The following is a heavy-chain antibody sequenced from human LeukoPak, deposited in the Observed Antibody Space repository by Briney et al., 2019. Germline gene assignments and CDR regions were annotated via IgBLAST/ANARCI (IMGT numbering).Heavy chain of an antibody. CDR2: INHSGST. Sequence: SETLSLTCAAYGGSFSGYYWSWIRQPPGKGLEWIGEINHSGSTNYNPSLKSRVTISVDTSKNQFSLKLSSVTAADTAVYYCARGEGYCSGGSCPYYFDYWGQGTLVTVSS. CDR1: GGSFSGYY. J-gene: IGHJ4*02. CDR3: ARGEGYCSGGSCPYYFDY. D-gene: IGHD2-15*01. V-gene: IGHV4-34*01.